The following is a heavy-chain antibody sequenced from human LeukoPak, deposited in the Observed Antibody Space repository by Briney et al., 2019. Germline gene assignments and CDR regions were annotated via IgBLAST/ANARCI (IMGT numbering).Heavy chain of an antibody. Sequence: GASVKVSCKASGYTFTGYYMHWVRQAPGQGLEWMGWINPNSGGTNYAQKFQGRVTMTRDTSISTAYMELARLRSDDTAVYYCARANEIAAAPGTFDMWGQGTMVTVSS. CDR1: GYTFTGYY. D-gene: IGHD6-13*01. V-gene: IGHV1-2*02. J-gene: IGHJ3*02. CDR2: INPNSGGT. CDR3: ARANEIAAAPGTFDM.